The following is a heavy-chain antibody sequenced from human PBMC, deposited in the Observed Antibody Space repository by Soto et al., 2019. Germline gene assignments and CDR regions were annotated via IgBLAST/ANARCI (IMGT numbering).Heavy chain of an antibody. CDR3: ARDIMGYCSSTSCRKGQGNWFDP. CDR1: GGSISSGGYY. Sequence: SETLSLTCTVSGGSISSGGYYWSWIRQHPGKGLEWIGYIYYSGSTYYNPSLKSRVTISVDTSKNQFSLKLSSVTAADTAVYYCARDIMGYCSSTSCRKGQGNWFDPWGQGTLVTAPQ. J-gene: IGHJ5*02. CDR2: IYYSGST. D-gene: IGHD2-2*01. V-gene: IGHV4-31*03.